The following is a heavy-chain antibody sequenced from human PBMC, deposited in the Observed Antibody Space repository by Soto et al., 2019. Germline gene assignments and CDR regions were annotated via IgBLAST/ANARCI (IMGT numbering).Heavy chain of an antibody. D-gene: IGHD3-10*01. CDR2: IYYSGST. Sequence: SETLSLTCTVSGGSISSSSYYWGWIRQPPGKGLEWIGSIYYSGSTYYNPSLKSRVTISVDTSKNQFSLKLSSVTAADTAVYYCARHTTDMVRAAWGFDYWGQGTLVTVSS. J-gene: IGHJ4*02. V-gene: IGHV4-39*01. CDR1: GGSISSSSYY. CDR3: ARHTTDMVRAAWGFDY.